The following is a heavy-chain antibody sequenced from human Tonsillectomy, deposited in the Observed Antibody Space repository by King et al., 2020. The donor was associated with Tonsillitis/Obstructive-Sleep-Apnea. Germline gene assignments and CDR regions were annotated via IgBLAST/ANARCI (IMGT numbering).Heavy chain of an antibody. D-gene: IGHD3-9*01. V-gene: IGHV3-15*01. CDR1: GFTFSNAW. CDR2: IKSKTDGGTT. Sequence: EVQLVESGGGLVKPGGSLRLSCAASGFTFSNAWMSWVRQAPGKGLEWVGRIKSKTDGGTTDYAAPGKGRFTISRDDSKNTLYLQMNSLKTEDTAVYYCTTGRGDILTGYYKGGFEPWGQGTLVTVSS. J-gene: IGHJ5*02. CDR3: TTGRGDILTGYYKGGFEP.